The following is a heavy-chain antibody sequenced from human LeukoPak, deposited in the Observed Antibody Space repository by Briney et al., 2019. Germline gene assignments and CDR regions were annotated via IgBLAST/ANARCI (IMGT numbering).Heavy chain of an antibody. D-gene: IGHD2-15*01. V-gene: IGHV4-34*01. J-gene: IGHJ5*02. Sequence: SETXSLTCXXNNGSFSNYYWXWIRQSPGKGLQWIGEISGSGTTNYNPSLKSRLTLSIDESKNPLSLTLTSVTAAATALYFCTRGGGNYLFFCDRGRLDPWGQGTLVTVSS. CDR2: ISGSGTT. CDR1: NGSFSNYY. CDR3: TRGGGNYLFFCDRGRLDP.